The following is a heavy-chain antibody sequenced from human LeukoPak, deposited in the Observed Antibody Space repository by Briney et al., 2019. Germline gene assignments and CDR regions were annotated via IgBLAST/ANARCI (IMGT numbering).Heavy chain of an antibody. CDR1: GYTFTGYY. V-gene: IGHV1-2*06. CDR3: ARVRPGTNDAFDI. Sequence: ASVKVSCKASGYTFTGYYMHWVRQAPGQGLEWMGRINPNSGGTNYAQKFQGRVTMTRDTSISTAYMELSRLRSDDTAVYYCARVRPGTNDAFDIWGQGTMVTVSS. CDR2: INPNSGGT. J-gene: IGHJ3*02. D-gene: IGHD1-14*01.